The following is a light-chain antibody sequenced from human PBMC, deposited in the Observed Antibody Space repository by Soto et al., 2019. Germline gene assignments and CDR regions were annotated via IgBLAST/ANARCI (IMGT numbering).Light chain of an antibody. CDR1: QNVPDTY. V-gene: IGKV3-20*01. J-gene: IGKJ1*01. CDR2: DVS. CDR3: QQYGSSPGT. Sequence: EIVLTQSLGTLSLSPGDRSPLSWRASQNVPDTYLAWYQQTPGQATSLLIYDVSTRAPGIPDRFSGSGSGTDFALTISRVEPEEFAMYFCQQYGSSPGTFGQGTKVDI.